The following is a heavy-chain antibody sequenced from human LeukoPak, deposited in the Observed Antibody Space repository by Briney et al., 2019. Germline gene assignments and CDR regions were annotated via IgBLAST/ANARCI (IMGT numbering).Heavy chain of an antibody. CDR2: ISGSGGST. J-gene: IGHJ6*02. D-gene: IGHD3-10*01. Sequence: GGSLRLSCAASGFTFNSYAMSWVRQAPGKGLEWVSAISGSGGSTYYADSVKGRFTISRDNSKNTLYLQMNSLRAEDTAVYYCAKDGEDYGSGSYNYYYGMDVWGQGTTVTVSS. CDR1: GFTFNSYA. V-gene: IGHV3-23*01. CDR3: AKDGEDYGSGSYNYYYGMDV.